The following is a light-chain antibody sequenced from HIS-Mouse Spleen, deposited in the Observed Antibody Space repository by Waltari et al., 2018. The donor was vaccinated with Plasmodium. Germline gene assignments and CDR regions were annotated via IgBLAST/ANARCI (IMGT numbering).Light chain of an antibody. CDR3: QQYGSSPIT. CDR2: GAS. V-gene: IGKV3-20*01. Sequence: EIVLTPSPGTLPLSPGDRATLSCRARQSVSSSYLAWYQQKPGQAPRLLILGASSRATGIPDRFSGSGSGTDFTLTISRLEPEDFAVYYCQQYGSSPITFGQGTRLEIK. J-gene: IGKJ5*01. CDR1: QSVSSSY.